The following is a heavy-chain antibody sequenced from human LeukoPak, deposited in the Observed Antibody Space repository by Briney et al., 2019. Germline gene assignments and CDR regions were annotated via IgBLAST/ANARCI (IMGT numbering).Heavy chain of an antibody. J-gene: IGHJ4*02. CDR1: GFTFSSYG. Sequence: GGSLRLSCATSGFTFSSYGMHWVRQAPGRGLEWVAIISYDGSKKYYADPVKGRFTISRDNSKNTVYLQMNSLSGEDTAVYNCAKDRLAEQWLAPLDYWGQGTLVTVSS. D-gene: IGHD6-19*01. CDR2: ISYDGSKK. V-gene: IGHV3-30*18. CDR3: AKDRLAEQWLAPLDY.